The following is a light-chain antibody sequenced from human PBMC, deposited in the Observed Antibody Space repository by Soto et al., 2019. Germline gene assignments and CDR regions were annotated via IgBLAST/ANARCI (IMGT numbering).Light chain of an antibody. V-gene: IGKV3-15*01. CDR1: QSVSSN. CDR2: GAS. Sequence: EIVMTQSPATLSVSPGERATLSCRASQSVSSNLAWYQQKPGQAPTLLIYGASTRATGIPARFSGSGSGTDFTLTISSLQSEDFAVYYCQQYSSLPLAFGQGTKLEIK. CDR3: QQYSSLPLA. J-gene: IGKJ2*01.